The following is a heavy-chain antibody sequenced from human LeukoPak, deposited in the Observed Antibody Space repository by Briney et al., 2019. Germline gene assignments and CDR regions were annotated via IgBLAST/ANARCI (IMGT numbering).Heavy chain of an antibody. D-gene: IGHD1-26*01. CDR3: AKDLKPDGKWEIDY. CDR1: GVTFTTYT. Sequence: TGGSLRLSCATSGVTFTTYTMNWVRQAPGKRLEFVSSILGDGRKYYIDSVQGRFAISRDTRTNTLYLQMDSLRVEDTAIYYCAKDLKPDGKWEIDYWGQRTLVTVSS. J-gene: IGHJ4*02. CDR2: ILGDGRK. V-gene: IGHV3-23*01.